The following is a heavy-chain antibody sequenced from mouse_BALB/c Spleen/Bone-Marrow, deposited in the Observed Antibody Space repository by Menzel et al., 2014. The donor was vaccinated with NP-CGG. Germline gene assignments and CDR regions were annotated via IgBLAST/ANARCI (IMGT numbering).Heavy chain of an antibody. D-gene: IGHD2-3*01. V-gene: IGHV5-6-4*01. CDR3: TRDLYDGYSYYAMDY. CDR1: GFIFSSYT. J-gene: IGHJ4*01. CDR2: ITSGGGYT. Sequence: DVMLVESGGGLVKPGGSLKLSCAASGFIFSSYTMSWVRQTPEKRLEWVATITSGGGYTYYPDSVKGRFTISRDNAKSTLYLQMSSLKSEDTAMYYCTRDLYDGYSYYAMDYWGQGTSVTVSS.